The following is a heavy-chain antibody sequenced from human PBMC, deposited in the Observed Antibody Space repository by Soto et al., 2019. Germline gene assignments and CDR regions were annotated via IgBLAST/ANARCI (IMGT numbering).Heavy chain of an antibody. V-gene: IGHV3-15*01. CDR1: GFTFSNAW. CDR2: IKSKTDGGTT. D-gene: IGHD3-10*01. CDR3: TTPILWGSLLDDAFDI. J-gene: IGHJ3*02. Sequence: GGSLRLSCAASGFTFSNAWMSWVRQAPGKGLEWVGRIKSKTDGGTTDYAAPVKGRFTISRDDSKNTLYLQMNSLKTEDTAVYYCTTPILWGSLLDDAFDIWGQGTMVTVSS.